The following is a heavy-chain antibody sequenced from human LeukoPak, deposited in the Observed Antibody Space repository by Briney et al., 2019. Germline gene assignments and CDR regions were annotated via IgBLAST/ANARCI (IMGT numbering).Heavy chain of an antibody. CDR3: ARETGSAVGSTDFDY. J-gene: IGHJ4*02. CDR1: GFTFSSYA. V-gene: IGHV3-30-3*01. CDR2: ISYDGSNK. Sequence: GGSLRLSCAASGFTFSSYAIHWVRQAPGKGLEWVAVISYDGSNKYYADSVKGRFTISRDNSKNALYLQMNSLRAEDTAVYYCARETGSAVGSTDFDYWGQGTLVTVSS. D-gene: IGHD4-17*01.